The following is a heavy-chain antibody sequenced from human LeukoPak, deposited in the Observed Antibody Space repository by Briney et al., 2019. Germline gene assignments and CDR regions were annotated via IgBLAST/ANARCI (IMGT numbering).Heavy chain of an antibody. D-gene: IGHD1-26*01. Sequence: LTGGSLRLSCAASGFTFSSYAMSWVRQAPGKGLEWVSAISGSGGSTYYADSVKGRFTISRDNSKNTLYLQMNSLRAEDTAVYYCAKFSSRNAVGATIQGAFDIWGQGTMVTVSS. J-gene: IGHJ3*02. CDR2: ISGSGGST. CDR1: GFTFSSYA. CDR3: AKFSSRNAVGATIQGAFDI. V-gene: IGHV3-23*01.